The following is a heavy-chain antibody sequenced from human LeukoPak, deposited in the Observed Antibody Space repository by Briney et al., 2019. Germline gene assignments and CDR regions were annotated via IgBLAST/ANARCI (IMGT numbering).Heavy chain of an antibody. CDR2: IKQDGSLQ. V-gene: IGHV3-7*01. CDR3: ATSYDSSGCD. Sequence: GGSLRLSRTASGFTFSSFWMAWVRQAPGKGLEWVANIKQDGSLQYYGDPVKGRFTISRDNAKNSLYLQMNNLRAEDTALYYCATSYDSSGCDWGQGTLVTVSS. D-gene: IGHD3-22*01. J-gene: IGHJ4*02. CDR1: GFTFSSFW.